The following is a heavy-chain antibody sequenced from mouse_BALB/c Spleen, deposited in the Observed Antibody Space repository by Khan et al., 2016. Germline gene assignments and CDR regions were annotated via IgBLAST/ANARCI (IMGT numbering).Heavy chain of an antibody. V-gene: IGHV4-1*02. CDR3: ARHDNGSSGYFDV. CDR2: INPDSSTI. D-gene: IGHD1-1*01. Sequence: EVKLLESGGGLVQPGGSLKLSCAASGFDFSRYWMSWVRQAPGKGLEWIGEINPDSSTINYTPSPKDKFIISRDNAKNTLYLQMSKVRSRDTALYYGARHDNGSSGYFDVWGAGTTVTVSS. CDR1: GFDFSRYW. J-gene: IGHJ1*01.